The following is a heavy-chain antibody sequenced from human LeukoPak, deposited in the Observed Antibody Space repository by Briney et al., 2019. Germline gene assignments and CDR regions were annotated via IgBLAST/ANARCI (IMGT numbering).Heavy chain of an antibody. CDR2: IDPNSGDT. J-gene: IGHJ4*02. CDR3: ATQRGSYLWGTDFDY. D-gene: IGHD3-16*01. Sequence: ASLKVSCMASGYTFTGYYMHWVRQAPGQGPEWMGWIDPNSGDTYYAQKFQGRVNMTRGTSISTAYMDLSSLRSDDTAVYYCATQRGSYLWGTDFDYWGQGTLVTVSS. V-gene: IGHV1-2*02. CDR1: GYTFTGYY.